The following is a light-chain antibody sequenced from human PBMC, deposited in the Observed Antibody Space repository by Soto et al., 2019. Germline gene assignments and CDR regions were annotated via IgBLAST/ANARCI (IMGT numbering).Light chain of an antibody. V-gene: IGLV1-51*01. CDR3: GTWDNSLSTVV. J-gene: IGLJ2*01. Sequence: QSVLTQPPSVSAAPGQKVTISCSGSSSNIGNNDVSWYQQLPGTAPKLLIYDNNKRPSGIPDRFSGSRSGTSATLGITGLQTGDEADYYCGTWDNSLSTVVFGGGTKVTVL. CDR2: DNN. CDR1: SSNIGNND.